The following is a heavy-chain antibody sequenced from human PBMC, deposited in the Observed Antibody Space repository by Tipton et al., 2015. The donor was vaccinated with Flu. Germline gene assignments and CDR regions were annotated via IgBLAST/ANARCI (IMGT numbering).Heavy chain of an antibody. CDR2: VDSSGST. V-gene: IGHV4-59*11. J-gene: IGHJ4*02. D-gene: IGHD6-6*01. CDR1: GGSIMSHY. CDR3: ARGQVVIDY. Sequence: TLSLTCTVSGGSIMSHYWGWIRQTPTNGLQWIGYVDSSGSTNYNPSLNNRVTISIETSKNKFSLKVTSVTVADTAVYYCARGQVVIDYWGQGILVTLSS.